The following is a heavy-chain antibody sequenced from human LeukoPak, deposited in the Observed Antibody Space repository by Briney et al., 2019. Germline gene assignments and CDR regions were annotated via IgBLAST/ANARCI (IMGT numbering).Heavy chain of an antibody. CDR2: ISHSGTTT. D-gene: IGHD3-10*01. CDR1: GFTFSSYA. CDR3: AKVIGNLLSLYYDGVDV. Sequence: PGGSLRLSCAASGFTFSSYALTWVRQAPGKGLEWVSSISHSGTTTYYADSVKGRFTISRDNSKNTLFLQMNSLRAEDTAVYYCAKVIGNLLSLYYDGVDVWGQGTTVTVSS. J-gene: IGHJ6*02. V-gene: IGHV3-23*01.